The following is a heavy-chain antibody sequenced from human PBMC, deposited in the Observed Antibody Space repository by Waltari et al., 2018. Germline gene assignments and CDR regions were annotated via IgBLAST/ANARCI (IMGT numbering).Heavy chain of an antibody. J-gene: IGHJ3*01. CDR3: ARGDNWNDRLDF. CDR1: VYTFISYD. V-gene: IGHV1-8*01. Sequence: QVQLVQSGAEVKKPGASVRVCCKASVYTFISYDINWVRQAPGQGLEWMGWINPNTGAARFAQNFQDRVTMTRSTSETTAYMEISDLTSHDTAVYYCARGDNWNDRLDFWGQGTKVTVSS. D-gene: IGHD1-1*01. CDR2: INPNTGAA.